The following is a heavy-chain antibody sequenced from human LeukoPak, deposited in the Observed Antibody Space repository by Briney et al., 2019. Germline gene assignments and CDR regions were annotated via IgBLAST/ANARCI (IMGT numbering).Heavy chain of an antibody. Sequence: SVKVSCKASGGTFSSYAISWVRQAPGQGLEWMGGIIPIFGTANYAQKFQGRVTITADESTSTAYMELSSLRSEDTAVYYCARDRQAGLRLGELSLWGQGTLVTVTS. D-gene: IGHD3-16*02. J-gene: IGHJ4*02. CDR3: ARDRQAGLRLGELSL. CDR2: IIPIFGTA. CDR1: GGTFSSYA. V-gene: IGHV1-69*01.